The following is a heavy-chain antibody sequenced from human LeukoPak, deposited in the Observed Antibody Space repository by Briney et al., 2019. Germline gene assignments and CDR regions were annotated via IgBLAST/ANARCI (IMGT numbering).Heavy chain of an antibody. CDR3: ARDQEGATGYY. J-gene: IGHJ4*02. Sequence: ASVKVSCKASGGTFSSYAISWVRQAPGQGLEWMGRIIPILGIANYAQKFQGRVTITADKSTSTAYMELSSLRSEDTAVYYCARDQEGATGYYWGQGTLVTVSS. CDR1: GGTFSSYA. V-gene: IGHV1-69*04. D-gene: IGHD1-26*01. CDR2: IIPILGIA.